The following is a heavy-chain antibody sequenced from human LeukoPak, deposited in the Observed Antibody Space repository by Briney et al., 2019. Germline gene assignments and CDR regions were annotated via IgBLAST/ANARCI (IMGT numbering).Heavy chain of an antibody. D-gene: IGHD2-15*01. CDR3: AKFTAGSCLHPQPDY. CDR1: GFTFSSYA. J-gene: IGHJ4*02. Sequence: PGGSLRLSCAASGFTFSSYAMSWVRQAPGKGLEWVSAISGSGGSTNYADSVKGRFTISRDNSKNTLFLQMNGLRAEDTAVYYCAKFTAGSCLHPQPDYWGQGTLVTVSS. V-gene: IGHV3-23*01. CDR2: ISGSGGST.